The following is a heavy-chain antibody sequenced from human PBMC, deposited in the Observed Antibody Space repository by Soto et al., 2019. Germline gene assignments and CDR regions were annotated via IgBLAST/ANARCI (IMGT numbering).Heavy chain of an antibody. J-gene: IGHJ5*02. V-gene: IGHV4-4*02. CDR3: ARHEGWTGPDQ. CDR1: GASIGSGGW. D-gene: IGHD2-8*02. CDR2: IFHDGNA. Sequence: SETLSLTCAVSGASIGSGGWWSWVRQPPGKGLEWIAEIFHDGNANYSPSLKSRVTISVDKSQNQFSLNVYSVTAADTAVYYCARHEGWTGPDQWGQGTLVTVSS.